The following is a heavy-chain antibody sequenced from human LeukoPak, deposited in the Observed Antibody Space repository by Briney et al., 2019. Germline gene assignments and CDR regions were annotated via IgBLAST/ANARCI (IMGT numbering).Heavy chain of an antibody. CDR1: GFTLRSYA. Sequence: PGGSLRLSCAASGFTLRSYAMSWVRQAPGKGPQWVSGISASGGRTYYADSVKGRFTISRDTSRNTLYLQMDSLRADDTAVYYCGKDPNGDYAGAFDMWGQGTTVTVSS. V-gene: IGHV3-23*01. CDR2: ISASGGRT. J-gene: IGHJ3*02. CDR3: GKDPNGDYAGAFDM. D-gene: IGHD4-17*01.